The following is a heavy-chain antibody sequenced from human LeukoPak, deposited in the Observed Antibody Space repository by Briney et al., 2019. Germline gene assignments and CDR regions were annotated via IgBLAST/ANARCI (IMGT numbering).Heavy chain of an antibody. V-gene: IGHV4-59*01. J-gene: IGHJ3*02. Sequence: SETLSLTCTVSGGSISSYYWSWIRQPPGKGLEWIGYIYYSGSTNYNPSLKSRVTISVDTSKNQFSLKLSSVTAADTAVYYCARGNYTIFGVVISHDAFDIWGQGTMVTVSS. CDR3: ARGNYTIFGVVISHDAFDI. D-gene: IGHD3-3*01. CDR2: IYYSGST. CDR1: GGSISSYY.